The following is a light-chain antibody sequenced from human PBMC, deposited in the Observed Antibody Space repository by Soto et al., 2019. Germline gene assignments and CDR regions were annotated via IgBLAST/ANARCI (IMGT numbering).Light chain of an antibody. CDR1: QSVGTN. Sequence: EIVMTQSPATLSVSPGERATLSCRASQSVGTNLAWYQQKPGQAPRLLIYGASTRATGFPARFSGGGSGTEFTLTISSLQSEDFAVYYCQQYDNWHPWTFGQGTKVEIK. CDR2: GAS. V-gene: IGKV3-15*01. CDR3: QQYDNWHPWT. J-gene: IGKJ1*01.